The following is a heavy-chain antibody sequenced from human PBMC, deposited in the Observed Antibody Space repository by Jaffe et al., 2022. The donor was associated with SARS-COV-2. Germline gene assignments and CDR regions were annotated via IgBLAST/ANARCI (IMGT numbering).Heavy chain of an antibody. CDR3: ARDLVPSRSGDQGDY. CDR2: IIPILGIA. D-gene: IGHD2-15*01. CDR1: GGTFSSYT. V-gene: IGHV1-69*08. Sequence: QVQLVQSGAEVKKPGSSVKVSCKASGGTFSSYTISWVRQAPGQGLEWMGRIIPILGIANYAQKFQGRVTITADKSTSTAYMELSSLRSEDTAVYYCARDLVPSRSGDQGDYWGQGTLVTVSS. J-gene: IGHJ4*02.